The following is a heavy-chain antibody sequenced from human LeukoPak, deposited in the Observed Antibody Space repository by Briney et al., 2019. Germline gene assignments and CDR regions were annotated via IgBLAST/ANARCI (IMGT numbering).Heavy chain of an antibody. Sequence: GGSLRLSCAASGFTVSSNYMSWVRQAPGKGLEWVSVIYSGGSTYYADSVKGRFTISRDNSKNTLYLQMNSLRAEDTAVYYCARDSCSGGSCEPLWGQGTLVTVSS. CDR2: IYSGGST. J-gene: IGHJ4*02. CDR1: GFTVSSNY. CDR3: ARDSCSGGSCEPL. V-gene: IGHV3-66*01. D-gene: IGHD2-15*01.